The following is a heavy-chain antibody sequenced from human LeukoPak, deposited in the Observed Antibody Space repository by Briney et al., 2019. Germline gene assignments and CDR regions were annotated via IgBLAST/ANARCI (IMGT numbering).Heavy chain of an antibody. CDR2: IKQDGSEK. CDR3: AREIGWSFDY. D-gene: IGHD2-15*01. CDR1: GFTFSSYW. Sequence: GGSLRLSCAASGFTFSSYWISWVRQAPGKGLEWVANIKQDGSEKYYVDSVKGRFTISRDNAKNSLYLQMNSLRAEDTAVYYCAREIGWSFDYWGQGTLVTVSS. V-gene: IGHV3-7*01. J-gene: IGHJ4*02.